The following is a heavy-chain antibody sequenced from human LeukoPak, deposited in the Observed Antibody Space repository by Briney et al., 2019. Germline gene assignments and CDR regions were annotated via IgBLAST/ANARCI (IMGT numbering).Heavy chain of an antibody. CDR2: IYYNGNT. J-gene: IGHJ3*02. V-gene: IGHV4-59*01. Sequence: SGTLSLTCTVSGASISSSYWSWVRQPPGKRLEWIGFIYYNGNTNSNPSLKSRVTISADTSKNQFSLKLTSVTAADTAVYYCVRGNYDNRGYSNAFGIWGQGAMATVSS. CDR1: GASISSSY. D-gene: IGHD3-22*01. CDR3: VRGNYDNRGYSNAFGI.